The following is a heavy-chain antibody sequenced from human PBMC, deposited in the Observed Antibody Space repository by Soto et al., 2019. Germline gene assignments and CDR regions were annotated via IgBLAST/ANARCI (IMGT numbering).Heavy chain of an antibody. Sequence: SETLSLTCAVSGGSFTSNNWWTWVRQPPGQGLEWIGEIYRTGSTNYNPSLKIRVTISLYKSENQSSLKVTSLTAAERAVYYCARGRYYDSMNYFTFDYWGQGALVTVSS. CDR2: IYRTGST. V-gene: IGHV4-4*02. CDR1: GGSFTSNNW. CDR3: ARGRYYDSMNYFTFDY. J-gene: IGHJ4*02. D-gene: IGHD3-10*01.